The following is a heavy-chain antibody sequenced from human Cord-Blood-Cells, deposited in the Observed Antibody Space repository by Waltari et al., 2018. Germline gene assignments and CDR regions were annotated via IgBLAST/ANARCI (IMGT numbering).Heavy chain of an antibody. CDR2: MSPNSGNT. Sequence: QVQLVQSGDEVKKPGASVKVSCKASGYTFTSYDINGVRPATVHGLEWMGWMSPNSGNTGYAQKFQGRVTMTRNTSISTAYMELSSLRSEDTAVYYCARGFATPSNWFDPWGQGTLVTVSS. V-gene: IGHV1-8*01. J-gene: IGHJ5*02. D-gene: IGHD3-10*01. CDR1: GYTFTSYD. CDR3: ARGFATPSNWFDP.